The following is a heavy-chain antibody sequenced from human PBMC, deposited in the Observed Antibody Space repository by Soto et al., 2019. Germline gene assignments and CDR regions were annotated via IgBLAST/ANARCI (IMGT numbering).Heavy chain of an antibody. J-gene: IGHJ4*02. V-gene: IGHV4-59*02. CDR1: GGSVSSHY. Sequence: PLETLSLTCTFSGGSVSSHYWTLIRQPPGKGLEWIGFVYNSGTTYYNPSLTSRATISVDSSKNQFALKLNSVTAADTAVYYCVRGRGGSPSYDYWGQGTLVTVSS. CDR2: VYNSGTT. CDR3: VRGRGGSPSYDY. D-gene: IGHD1-26*01.